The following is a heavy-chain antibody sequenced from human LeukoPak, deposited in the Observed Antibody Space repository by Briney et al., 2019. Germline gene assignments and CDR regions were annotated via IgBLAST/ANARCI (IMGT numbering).Heavy chain of an antibody. CDR2: IDRGGNSL. D-gene: IGHD1-26*01. CDR1: GFSLSNNW. V-gene: IGHV3-7*01. CDR3: VRTDTTSFGYFDH. J-gene: IGHJ4*02. Sequence: GGSLRLSCAASGFSLSNNWMTWVRQAPGKGLEWVANIDRGGNSLFYADSVRGRFTISRDNVKNPLYLHMNSLRAEDTAVYYCVRTDTTSFGYFDHWGRGTLVTVSS.